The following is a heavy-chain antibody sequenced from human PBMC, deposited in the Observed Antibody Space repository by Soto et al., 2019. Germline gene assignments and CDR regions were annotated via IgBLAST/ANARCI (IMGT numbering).Heavy chain of an antibody. J-gene: IGHJ4*02. CDR1: GFTFSSYA. D-gene: IGHD3-22*01. Sequence: GGSLRLSCAASGFTFSSYAMHWVRQAPGKGLEWVAVISYDGSNKYYADSVKGRFTISRDNSKNTLYLQMNSLRAEDTAVYYCARVDSSGYYSFAFDYWGQGTLVTVSS. CDR3: ARVDSSGYYSFAFDY. CDR2: ISYDGSNK. V-gene: IGHV3-30-3*01.